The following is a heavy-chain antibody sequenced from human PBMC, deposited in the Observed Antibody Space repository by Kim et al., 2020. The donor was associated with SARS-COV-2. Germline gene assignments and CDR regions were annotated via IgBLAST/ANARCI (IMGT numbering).Heavy chain of an antibody. Sequence: GGSLRLSCATSGRSIIHWVRQAPGKGLEWVAAMSFDGFSKYFADSVKGRFTISRDNSKNMVWLQLNSLRDNDSAIYYSATEGGTSGRCGTFDSWCQGTPV. D-gene: IGHD6-19*01. CDR1: GRSI. V-gene: IGHV3-30*04. J-gene: IGHJ4*02. CDR2: MSFDGFSK. CDR3: ATEGGTSGRCGTFDS.